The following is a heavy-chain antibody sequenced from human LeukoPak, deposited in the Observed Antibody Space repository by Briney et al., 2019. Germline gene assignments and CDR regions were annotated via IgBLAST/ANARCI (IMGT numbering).Heavy chain of an antibody. CDR1: GGSISSSSYY. J-gene: IGHJ2*01. CDR3: ARQDYGGRKAYWYFDL. D-gene: IGHD4-23*01. V-gene: IGHV4-39*07. CDR2: IYYSGST. Sequence: SETLFLTCTVSGGSISSSSYYWGWIRQPPGKGLEWIGSIYYSGSTYYNPSLKSRVTISVDTSKNQFSLKLSSVTAADTAVYYCARQDYGGRKAYWYFDLWGRGTLVTVSS.